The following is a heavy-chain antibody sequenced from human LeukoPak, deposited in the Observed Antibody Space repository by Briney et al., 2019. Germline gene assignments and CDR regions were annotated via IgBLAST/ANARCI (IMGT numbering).Heavy chain of an antibody. CDR3: ARGAPYRRYFDY. Sequence: SETLSLTCTVSGGCISSYYWSWIRQPPGKGLEWIGYIYYSGSTNYNPSLKSRVTISVDTSKNQFSLKLSSVTATDTAVYYCARGAPYRRYFDYWGQGTLVTVSS. CDR1: GGCISSYY. J-gene: IGHJ4*02. V-gene: IGHV4-59*01. CDR2: IYYSGST.